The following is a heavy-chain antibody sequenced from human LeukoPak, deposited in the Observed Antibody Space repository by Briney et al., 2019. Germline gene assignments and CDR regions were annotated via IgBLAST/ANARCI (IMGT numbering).Heavy chain of an antibody. J-gene: IGHJ6*02. CDR2: IYYSGST. D-gene: IGHD3-10*01. CDR3: ARDRADYYYYGMDV. CDR1: GGSISSGDYY. Sequence: SETLSLTCTVSGGSISSGDYYWRWVRQPPGKGLEWIGYIYYSGSTYYNPSLKSRVTISVDTSKNQFSLKLSSVTAADTAVYYCARDRADYYYYGMDVWGQGTTVTVSS. V-gene: IGHV4-30-4*01.